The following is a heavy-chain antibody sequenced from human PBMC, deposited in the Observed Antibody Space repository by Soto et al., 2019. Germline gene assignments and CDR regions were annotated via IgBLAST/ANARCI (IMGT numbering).Heavy chain of an antibody. V-gene: IGHV4-30-4*01. J-gene: IGHJ4*02. CDR3: ARQDCRSTTCSDFDS. D-gene: IGHD2-2*01. Sequence: QVQLQEAGPGLVKPSQTLSLTCTVSGVSISSGYYFWNWIRQPPGKGLEWLGYIYDSGTTYYNPSHKSRLVMSVDTSKNQFSLTLSSVTAADTAVYYCARQDCRSTTCSDFDSWGQGTLVTVSP. CDR2: IYDSGTT. CDR1: GVSISSGYYF.